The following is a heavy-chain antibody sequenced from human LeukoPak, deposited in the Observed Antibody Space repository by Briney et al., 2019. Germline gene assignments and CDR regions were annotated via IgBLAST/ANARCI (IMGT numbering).Heavy chain of an antibody. J-gene: IGHJ5*02. CDR2: IYTSGST. CDR1: GGSISSGSYY. D-gene: IGHD2-2*01. V-gene: IGHV4-61*02. Sequence: SETLSLTCTVSGGSISSGSYYWSWIRQPAGKGLEWIGRIYTSGSTNYSPSLKSRVTISVDTSKNQFSLKLSSVTAADTAVYYCAREYQLLFPFSNWFDPWGQGTLVTVSS. CDR3: AREYQLLFPFSNWFDP.